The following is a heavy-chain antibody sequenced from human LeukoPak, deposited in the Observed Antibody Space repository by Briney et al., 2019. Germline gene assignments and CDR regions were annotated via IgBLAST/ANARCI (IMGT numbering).Heavy chain of an antibody. CDR2: FDPEDGET. CDR1: GYTLTELS. Sequence: ASVKVSCKVSGYTLTELSMHWVRQAPGKVLEWMGGFDPEDGETIYAQKFQGRVTMTEDTSTDTAYMELSSLRSEDTAVYYCATDPVVGATGWFDPWGQGTLVTVSS. CDR3: ATDPVVGATGWFDP. V-gene: IGHV1-24*01. D-gene: IGHD1-26*01. J-gene: IGHJ5*02.